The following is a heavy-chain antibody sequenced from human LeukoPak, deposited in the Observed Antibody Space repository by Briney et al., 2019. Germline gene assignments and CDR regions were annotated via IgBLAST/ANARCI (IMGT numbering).Heavy chain of an antibody. CDR1: GGSISSYY. Sequence: TSETLSLTCTVSGGSISSYYWSWIRQPPGKGLEWIGYIYYSGSTNYNPSLKSRVTISVDTSKNQFSLKLSSVTAADTAVYYCARRGSGWQHFDYWGQGTLVTVSS. V-gene: IGHV4-59*08. CDR3: ARRGSGWQHFDY. J-gene: IGHJ4*02. CDR2: IYYSGST. D-gene: IGHD6-19*01.